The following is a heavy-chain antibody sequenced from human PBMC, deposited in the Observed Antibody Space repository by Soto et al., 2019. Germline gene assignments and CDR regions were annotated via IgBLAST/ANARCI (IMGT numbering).Heavy chain of an antibody. V-gene: IGHV3-23*01. J-gene: IGHJ2*01. CDR1: GFTFINYA. CDR2: ISGGGDAT. D-gene: IGHD2-2*01. Sequence: EVQLLESGGDSVQPGGSVRLSCAGSGFTFINYAMNWVRQAPGQGLEWVSTISGGGDATFFADSVRGRFTFSRDNSKNTVTLQMNSLGVDDTAVYYCARKVVVSTSRPEYWYFDLWGRGTLVTVSS. CDR3: ARKVVVSTSRPEYWYFDL.